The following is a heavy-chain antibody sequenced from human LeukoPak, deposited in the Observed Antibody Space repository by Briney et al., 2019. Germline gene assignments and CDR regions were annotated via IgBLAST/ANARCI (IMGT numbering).Heavy chain of an antibody. V-gene: IGHV1-46*01. CDR1: GYTFTTYY. J-gene: IGHJ4*02. Sequence: ASVKVSCKASGYTFTTYYIHWVRHAPGQGLNWMGIINPSGGSTRYTQKFQGRVTMTSDTSTSTVYMELSSLRSEDTAVYYCARTFIVGATSGYYFDYWDQGTLVTVSS. D-gene: IGHD1-26*01. CDR3: ARTFIVGATSGYYFDY. CDR2: INPSGGST.